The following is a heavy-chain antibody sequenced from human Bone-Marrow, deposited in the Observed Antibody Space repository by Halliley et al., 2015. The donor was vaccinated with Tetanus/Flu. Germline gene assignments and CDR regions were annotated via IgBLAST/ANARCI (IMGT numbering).Heavy chain of an antibody. CDR1: RGSFNDYN. Sequence: GLVKPSETLSLSCAVNRGSFNDYNWHWIRQTPGKGLEWIGEINHGGSTGYNPSLQSRVTMSVDKANNQFSLKLTSVTAVDTAVYYCARVNIDRWGWFDLWGRGTLVTVSS. J-gene: IGHJ2*01. V-gene: IGHV4-34*01. D-gene: IGHD3-16*01. CDR3: ARVNIDRWGWFDL. CDR2: INHGGST.